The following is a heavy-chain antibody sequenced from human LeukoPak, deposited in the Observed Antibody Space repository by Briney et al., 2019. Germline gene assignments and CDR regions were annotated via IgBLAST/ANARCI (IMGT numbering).Heavy chain of an antibody. V-gene: IGHV1-18*01. CDR2: ISAYNGNT. D-gene: IGHD3-3*01. J-gene: IGHJ4*02. Sequence: ASVKVSCKASGYTFTSYGISWVRQAPGQGLEWMGWISAYNGNTNYAQKLQGRVTMTTDTSTSTAYMELRSLRSDDTAVYYCARESITIFGVVSGLFDYWGQGTLVTVSS. CDR1: GYTFTSYG. CDR3: ARESITIFGVVSGLFDY.